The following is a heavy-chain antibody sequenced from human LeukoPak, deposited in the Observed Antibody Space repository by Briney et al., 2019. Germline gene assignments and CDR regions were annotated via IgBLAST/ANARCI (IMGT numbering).Heavy chain of an antibody. CDR2: MNPDSGNT. D-gene: IGHD3-16*01. CDR3: VRRNYGSPRWFDP. V-gene: IGHV1-8*01. CDR1: AYTLTSYD. J-gene: IGHJ5*02. Sequence: ASVKVSCKASAYTLTSYDINWVRQATGQGLEWMGWMNPDSGNTGYAQKFQGRVTMTRNTSISTAYMELSSLRSEDTAVYYCVRRNYGSPRWFDPWGQGTLVTVSS.